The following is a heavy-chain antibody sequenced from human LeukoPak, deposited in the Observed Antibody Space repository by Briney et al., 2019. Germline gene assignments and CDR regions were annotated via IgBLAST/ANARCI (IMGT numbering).Heavy chain of an antibody. CDR3: ARRRADSSWYGVDYYYYMDV. CDR1: GYSFTNYW. Sequence: GESLKISCKGSGYSFTNYWIGWVRQMPGKGLEWMGIIYPGDSDTRYSPSFQGQVTISADKSISTAYLQWSSLKASDTAMYYCARRRADSSWYGVDYYYYMDVWGKGTTVTVPS. V-gene: IGHV5-51*01. D-gene: IGHD6-13*01. J-gene: IGHJ6*03. CDR2: IYPGDSDT.